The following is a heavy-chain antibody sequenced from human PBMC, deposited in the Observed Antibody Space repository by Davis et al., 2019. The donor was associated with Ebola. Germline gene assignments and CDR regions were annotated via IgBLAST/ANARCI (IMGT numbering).Heavy chain of an antibody. CDR2: IYYSGNT. CDR1: GGFISSGGYY. CDR3: ARAEPIFDNYYYYYMDV. D-gene: IGHD3-3*02. Sequence: PSETLSLTCTVSGGFISSGGYYWSWIRQLPGEGLEWIGSIYYSGNTYYNPSLKSRVTISVDTSKNQFSLNLNSVTAADTAVYYCARAEPIFDNYYYYYMDVWGKGTTVTVSS. J-gene: IGHJ6*03. V-gene: IGHV4-31*03.